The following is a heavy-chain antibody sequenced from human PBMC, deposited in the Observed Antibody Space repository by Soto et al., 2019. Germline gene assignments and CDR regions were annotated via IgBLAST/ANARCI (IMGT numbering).Heavy chain of an antibody. V-gene: IGHV4-59*01. CDR2: IYYTGST. Sequence: SETLSLSCTVPGGSMSSNYWTWIRQSPGKGLEWIGYIYYTGSTKYNPSLKSRVTISLDTSKNQFSLRLTSVTSADTAVYYCAREGSYGDFFDYWGQGAQVTVSS. CDR3: AREGSYGDFFDY. J-gene: IGHJ4*02. CDR1: GGSMSSNY. D-gene: IGHD4-17*01.